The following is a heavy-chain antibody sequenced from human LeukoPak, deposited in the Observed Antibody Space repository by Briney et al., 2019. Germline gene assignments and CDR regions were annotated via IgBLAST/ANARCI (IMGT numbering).Heavy chain of an antibody. CDR1: GYTFTSYY. CDR2: INPSGGST. J-gene: IGHJ4*02. Sequence: ASVKVSCQASGYTFTSYYMHWVRQAPGQGLEWMGIINPSGGSTSYAQKFQGRVTMTRDTSTSTVYMELSSLRSEDTAVYYCARGAYYYDSSGYSIDYWGQGTLVTVSS. V-gene: IGHV1-46*01. D-gene: IGHD3-22*01. CDR3: ARGAYYYDSSGYSIDY.